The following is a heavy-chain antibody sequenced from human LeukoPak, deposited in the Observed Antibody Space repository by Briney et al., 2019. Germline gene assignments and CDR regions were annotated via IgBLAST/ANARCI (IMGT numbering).Heavy chain of an antibody. Sequence: GGSLRLSCAASGFTFDDYAMHWVRHAPGKGLEWVSGVSWNSDSIGYADSVEGRFTISRDNAKNSLYLQMNSLRAEDTALYYCAKGAAAGIFDWFDPWGQGTLVTVSS. J-gene: IGHJ5*02. D-gene: IGHD6-13*01. CDR2: VSWNSDSI. CDR3: AKGAAAGIFDWFDP. V-gene: IGHV3-9*01. CDR1: GFTFDDYA.